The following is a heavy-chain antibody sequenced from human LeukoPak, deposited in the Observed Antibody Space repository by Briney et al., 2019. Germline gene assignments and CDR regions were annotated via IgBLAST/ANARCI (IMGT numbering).Heavy chain of an antibody. CDR1: GFTFSSYG. Sequence: GRSLRLSCAASGFTFSSYGMHWVRQAPGKGLEWVSIIYTDGSTFYADSVKGRFTISRDNSKNMVYLQMNSLRVEDTAVYYCARGPNRDSWGQGTLVTVSS. CDR3: ARGPNRDS. D-gene: IGHD1-14*01. V-gene: IGHV3-53*01. CDR2: IYTDGST. J-gene: IGHJ4*02.